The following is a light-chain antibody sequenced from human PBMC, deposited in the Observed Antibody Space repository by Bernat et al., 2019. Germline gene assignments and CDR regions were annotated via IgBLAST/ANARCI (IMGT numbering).Light chain of an antibody. CDR3: QQSYSTPKFT. CDR2: DAS. CDR1: QDISNY. Sequence: DIQMTQSPSSLSASVGDRVTITCQASQDISNYLNWYQQRPGKAPTLLIYDASNLKTGVPSRFSGSGSGTDFTLTISSLQPEDFATYYCQQSYSTPKFTFGPGTKVDIK. J-gene: IGKJ3*01. V-gene: IGKV1-39*01.